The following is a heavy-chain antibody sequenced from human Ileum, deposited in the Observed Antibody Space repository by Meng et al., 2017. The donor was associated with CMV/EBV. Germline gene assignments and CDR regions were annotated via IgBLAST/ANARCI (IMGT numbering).Heavy chain of an antibody. Sequence: ASVKVSCKASGYTFTGYYMHWVRQAPGQGLEWMGWINPNSGGTNYAQKCQGRVTMTRDTSISTAYMELSRLRSDDTAVYYCARGEGKLAQFDYWGQGTLVTVSS. J-gene: IGHJ4*02. V-gene: IGHV1-2*02. D-gene: IGHD1/OR15-1a*01. CDR1: GYTFTGYY. CDR2: INPNSGGT. CDR3: ARGEGKLAQFDY.